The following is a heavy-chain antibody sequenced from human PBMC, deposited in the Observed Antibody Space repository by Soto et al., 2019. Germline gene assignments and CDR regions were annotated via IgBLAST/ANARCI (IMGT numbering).Heavy chain of an antibody. Sequence: PSETLSLTCTVSGGSVSSGSYYWSWIRQPPGKGLEWIGYIYYSGSTNYNPSLKSRVTISVDTSKNQFSLKLSSVTAADTVVYYCARVGAMDTKLYFDYWGQGTLVTVSS. CDR2: IYYSGST. D-gene: IGHD5-18*01. J-gene: IGHJ4*02. CDR1: GGSVSSGSYY. V-gene: IGHV4-61*01. CDR3: ARVGAMDTKLYFDY.